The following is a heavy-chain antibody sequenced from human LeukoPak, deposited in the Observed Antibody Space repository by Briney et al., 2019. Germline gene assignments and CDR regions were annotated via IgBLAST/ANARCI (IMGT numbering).Heavy chain of an antibody. Sequence: ASVKVSCKASGGTFSSYAISWVRQAPGQGLEWMGRIIPILGIANYAQKFQGRVTITADKSTSTAYMELSSLRSEDTAVYYCATSGHPNIVVVPAAATPPIWYFDLWGRGTLVTVSS. V-gene: IGHV1-69*04. CDR1: GGTFSSYA. CDR2: IIPILGIA. D-gene: IGHD2-2*01. J-gene: IGHJ2*01. CDR3: ATSGHPNIVVVPAAATPPIWYFDL.